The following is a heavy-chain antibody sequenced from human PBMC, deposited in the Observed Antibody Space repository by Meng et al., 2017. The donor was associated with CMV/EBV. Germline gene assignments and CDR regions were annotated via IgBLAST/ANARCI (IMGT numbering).Heavy chain of an antibody. CDR2: TRNKANSYTT. CDR3: ARSGGSYAPLDY. V-gene: IGHV3-72*01. CDR1: GFTFSDHY. Sequence: GESLKISCAASGFTFSDHYMDWVRQAPGKGLEWVGRTRNKANSYTTEYAASVKGRFTISRDDSKNSLYLQMNSLKTEDTAVYYCARSGGSYAPLDYWGQGTTVTVSS. J-gene: IGHJ4*03. D-gene: IGHD1-26*01.